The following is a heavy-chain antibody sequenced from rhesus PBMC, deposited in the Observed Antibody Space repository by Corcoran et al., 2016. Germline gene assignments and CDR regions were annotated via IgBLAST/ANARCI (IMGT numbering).Heavy chain of an antibody. J-gene: IGHJ6*01. Sequence: EVQLVQSGAEVKKPGASVKISCQASGYTFTDYYLPWVRKAPGKGLEWMGRVDPEDGEAIHEQKFQDRVTITADTSTDTAYMELSSLRSEDTAVYYCATLDSWGQGVVVTVSS. V-gene: IGHV1-111*02. CDR2: VDPEDGEA. CDR1: GYTFTDYY. CDR3: ATLDS.